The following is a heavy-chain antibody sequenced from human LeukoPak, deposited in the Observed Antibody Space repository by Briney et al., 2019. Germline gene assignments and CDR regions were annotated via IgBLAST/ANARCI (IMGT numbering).Heavy chain of an antibody. J-gene: IGHJ4*02. D-gene: IGHD2-2*01. CDR2: ISGSSVAI. V-gene: IGHV3-48*01. CDR3: ARELIGTTSHDLDC. CDR1: GFTFSTYS. Sequence: GSLRLSCAASGFTFSTYSMNWVRQTPGKGLEWVSYISGSSVAIYYADAVKGRFTVSRDNAKNSLYLQMNSLRAEDTALYYCARELIGTTSHDLDCWGQGTLVTVSS.